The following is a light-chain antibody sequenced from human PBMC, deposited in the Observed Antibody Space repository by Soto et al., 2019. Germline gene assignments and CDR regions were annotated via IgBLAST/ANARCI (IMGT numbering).Light chain of an antibody. CDR2: GAS. V-gene: IGKV3-15*01. CDR3: QQYNNWPPKYT. J-gene: IGKJ2*01. Sequence: EIVMTQSPATLSVSPGERATPSCRASQSVSSNLAWYQQKPGQAPRLLIYGASTRATGIPARFSGSGSGTEFTLTISSLQSEDFTVYYCQQYNNWPPKYTFGQGTKVDIK. CDR1: QSVSSN.